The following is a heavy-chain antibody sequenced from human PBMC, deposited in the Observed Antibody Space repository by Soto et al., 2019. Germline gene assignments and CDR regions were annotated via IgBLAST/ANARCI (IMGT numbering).Heavy chain of an antibody. Sequence: QVQLVESGGGVVQPGRSLRLSCAASGFTFSNYGMHWVRQAPGKGLEWVALIWYDGTNKYYADSVKGRFTISRDNSKNTRYLQMNSLRAEDTAVYYCARDRDTAMVTALGNWGQGTLVTVSS. CDR2: IWYDGTNK. D-gene: IGHD5-18*01. J-gene: IGHJ4*02. V-gene: IGHV3-33*01. CDR3: ARDRDTAMVTALGN. CDR1: GFTFSNYG.